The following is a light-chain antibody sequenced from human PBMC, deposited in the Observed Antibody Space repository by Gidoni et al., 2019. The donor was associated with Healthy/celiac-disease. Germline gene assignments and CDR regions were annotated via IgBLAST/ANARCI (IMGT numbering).Light chain of an antibody. CDR1: QSVSSSY. V-gene: IGKV3-20*01. CDR2: GAS. J-gene: IGKJ1*01. Sequence: VLTQSPGTLSLSPGERATLSCRASQSVSSSYLAWYQPKPGQAPRLLIYGASSRATGIPDRFSGSGSGTDFTLTISRLEPEDFAVYYCQQYGSSRTFGQGTKVEIK. CDR3: QQYGSSRT.